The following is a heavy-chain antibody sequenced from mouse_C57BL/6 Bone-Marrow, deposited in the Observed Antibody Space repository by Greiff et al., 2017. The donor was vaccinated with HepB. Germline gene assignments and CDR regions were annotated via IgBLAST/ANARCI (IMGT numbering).Heavy chain of an antibody. V-gene: IGHV5-12*01. J-gene: IGHJ3*01. Sequence: EVKLMESGGGLVQPGGSLKLSCAASGFTFSDYYMYWVRQTPEKRLEWVAYISNGGGSTYYPDTVKGRFTISRDNAKNTLYLQMSRLKSEDTAMYYCARLPFHYYGSSYWFAYWGQGTLVTVSA. D-gene: IGHD1-1*01. CDR2: ISNGGGST. CDR3: ARLPFHYYGSSYWFAY. CDR1: GFTFSDYY.